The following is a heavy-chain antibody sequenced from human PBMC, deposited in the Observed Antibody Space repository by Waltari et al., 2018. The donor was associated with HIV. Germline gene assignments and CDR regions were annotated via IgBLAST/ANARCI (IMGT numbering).Heavy chain of an antibody. CDR1: GFAYVSYA. CDR2: VSGSGAKS. D-gene: IGHD3-22*01. J-gene: IGHJ4*02. Sequence: EVQLLECGGCLVQPGGSRRLSCPAAGFAYVSYALTWGRQSPERGLEWVAAVSGSGAKSFYADSVKGRFTISRDNSKNTVFLQMNSLRAADTAIYYCAKAYYENTAYYYDFWGRGTRVTVSS. V-gene: IGHV3-23*01. CDR3: AKAYYENTAYYYDF.